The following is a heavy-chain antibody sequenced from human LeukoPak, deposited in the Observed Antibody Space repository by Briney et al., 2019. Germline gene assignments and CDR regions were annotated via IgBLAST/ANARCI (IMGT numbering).Heavy chain of an antibody. CDR1: GYTFTSYD. CDR2: MNPNTGRT. V-gene: IGHV1-8*01. D-gene: IGHD3-10*01. J-gene: IGHJ4*02. Sequence: GASVTVSCKASGYTFTSYDINWVREAAGHGLEWMGWMNPNTGRTGYAQKFQGRITMTRDTSINTAYMELTNLRSEDTAIYYCARLSQTPDYYTLGGYYYLGYWGQGTPVTVSS. CDR3: ARLSQTPDYYTLGGYYYLGY.